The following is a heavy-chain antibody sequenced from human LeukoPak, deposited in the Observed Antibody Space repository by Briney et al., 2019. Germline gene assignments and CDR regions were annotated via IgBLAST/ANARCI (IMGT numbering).Heavy chain of an antibody. Sequence: SETLSLTCTVSGGSISSGGYYWSWIRQHPGKGLEWIGYIYYSGSTYYNPSLKSRVTISVDTSKNQFSPKLSSVTAADTAVYYCARGLPIMITFGGVPTSPFDYWGQGTLVTVSS. J-gene: IGHJ4*02. D-gene: IGHD3-16*01. CDR3: ARGLPIMITFGGVPTSPFDY. CDR1: GGSISSGGYY. CDR2: IYYSGST. V-gene: IGHV4-31*03.